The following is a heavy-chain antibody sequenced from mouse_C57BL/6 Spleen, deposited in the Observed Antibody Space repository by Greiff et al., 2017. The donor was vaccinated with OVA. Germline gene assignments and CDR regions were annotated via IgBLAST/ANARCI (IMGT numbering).Heavy chain of an antibody. J-gene: IGHJ4*01. D-gene: IGHD3-2*02. CDR1: GFTFSDYY. CDR2: INYDGSST. CDR3: ARAPQATGAMDY. Sequence: EVKLMESEGGLVQPGSSMKLSCTASGFTFSDYYMAWVRQVPEKGLEWVANINYDGSSTYYLDSLKSRFIISRDNAKNILYLQMSSLKSEDTATYYCARAPQATGAMDYWGQGTSVTVSS. V-gene: IGHV5-16*01.